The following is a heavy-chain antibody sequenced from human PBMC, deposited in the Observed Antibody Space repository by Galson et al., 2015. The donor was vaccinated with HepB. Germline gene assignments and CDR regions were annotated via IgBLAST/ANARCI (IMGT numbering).Heavy chain of an antibody. CDR1: GYTFTSYG. D-gene: IGHD5-18*01. V-gene: IGHV1-18*01. CDR3: ARDSWIQLWPSVADYFDY. CDR2: ISAYNGNT. Sequence: SVKVSCKASGYTFTSYGISWVRQAPGQGLEWMGWISAYNGNTNYAQKLQGRVTMTTDTSTSTAYMELRSLRSDDTAVYYCARDSWIQLWPSVADYFDYWGQGTLVTVSS. J-gene: IGHJ4*02.